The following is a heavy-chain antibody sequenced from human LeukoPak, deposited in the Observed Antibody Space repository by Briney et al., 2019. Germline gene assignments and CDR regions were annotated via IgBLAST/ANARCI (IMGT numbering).Heavy chain of an antibody. Sequence: GESLKISCKGSGYSFTSYWISWVRQMPGKGLEWMGIIYPGDSDTRYSPSFQGQVTISADKSISTAYLQWSSLKASDTAMYYCARNTYYYDSSGYYSDYWGQGTLVTVSS. CDR2: IYPGDSDT. V-gene: IGHV5-51*01. J-gene: IGHJ4*02. CDR3: ARNTYYYDSSGYYSDY. D-gene: IGHD3-22*01. CDR1: GYSFTSYW.